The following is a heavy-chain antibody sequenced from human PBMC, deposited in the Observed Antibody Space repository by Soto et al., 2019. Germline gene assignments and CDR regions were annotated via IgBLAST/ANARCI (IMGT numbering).Heavy chain of an antibody. CDR1: GFTFSSYS. CDR2: ISSSSSYI. CDR3: AKGDLLVGGTIYGMDV. J-gene: IGHJ6*02. Sequence: GGSLRLSCAASGFTFSSYSMNWVRQAPGKGLEWVSSISSSSSYIYYADSVKGRFTISRDNAKNSLYLQMNSLRAEDTAVYYCAKGDLLVGGTIYGMDVWGQGTTVTVSS. V-gene: IGHV3-21*04. D-gene: IGHD1-26*01.